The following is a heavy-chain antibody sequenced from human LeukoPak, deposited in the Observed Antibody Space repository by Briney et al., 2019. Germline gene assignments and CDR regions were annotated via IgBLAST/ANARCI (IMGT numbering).Heavy chain of an antibody. J-gene: IGHJ4*02. V-gene: IGHV3-48*02. CDR2: IRSTGSPI. Sequence: GGSLRLSCVASGFTFSSYSMNWVRQAPGKGLEWVSYIRSTGSPIYYAGSVKGRFTISRDNARNSLYLQMNSLRDEDTAVYYCVRDPDALDFWGQGTLVTVSS. CDR1: GFTFSSYS. CDR3: VRDPDALDF.